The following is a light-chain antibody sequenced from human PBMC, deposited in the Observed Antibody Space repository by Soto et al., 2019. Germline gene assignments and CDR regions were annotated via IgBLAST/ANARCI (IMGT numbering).Light chain of an antibody. CDR2: DAS. J-gene: IGKJ4*01. CDR1: QDIRNY. CDR3: HHYDHHPPLS. V-gene: IGKV1-33*01. Sequence: DIQMTQSPSSLSASVGDRVTITCHASQDIRNYLNWYQQKPGKAPNLLIYDASNVRAGVPPRFNRSGSGTRFTFPISSLQPEDIGTYNCHHYDHHPPLSFGGGTKVEIK.